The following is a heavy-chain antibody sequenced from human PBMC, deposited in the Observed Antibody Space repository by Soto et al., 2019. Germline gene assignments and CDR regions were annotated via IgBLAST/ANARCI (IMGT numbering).Heavy chain of an antibody. Sequence: QVQLQESGPGLVKPSQTLSLTCIVSGDSISRGGYFWTWIRQHTGKGLEWIGYIYDSGSAFYNPSRKSRVTMSVDTSKNQFSLNLRSVTAADTAVFYCARGILRPNHYMDVWGKGTAVAVSS. CDR1: GDSISRGGYF. CDR2: IYDSGSA. V-gene: IGHV4-31*03. J-gene: IGHJ6*03. D-gene: IGHD1-26*01. CDR3: ARGILRPNHYMDV.